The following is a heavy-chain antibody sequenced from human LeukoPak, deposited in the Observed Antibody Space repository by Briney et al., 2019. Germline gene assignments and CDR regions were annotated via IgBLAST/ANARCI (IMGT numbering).Heavy chain of an antibody. CDR3: ARDRGSD. J-gene: IGHJ4*02. D-gene: IGHD2-15*01. Sequence: GGSLRLSCEASGFTDSYNFMGWVHQAPGKGLEWVSIIHIGGTTYYADSVKGRFTISRDNFKNTLYLQMNTLRAEDTAVYYCARDRGSDWGQGTLVTVSS. V-gene: IGHV3-53*01. CDR1: GFTDSYNF. CDR2: IHIGGTT.